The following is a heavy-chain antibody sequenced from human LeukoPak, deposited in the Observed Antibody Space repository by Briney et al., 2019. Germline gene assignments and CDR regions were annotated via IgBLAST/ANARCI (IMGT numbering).Heavy chain of an antibody. V-gene: IGHV3-15*01. CDR3: TTSFLGVYYFDY. J-gene: IGHJ4*02. Sequence: GSLRLSCAASGFTFSNAWMSWVRQAPGKGLEWVGRIKSKTDGGTTDYAAPVKGRFTISRDDSKNTLYLQMNSLKTEDTAVYYCTTSFLGVYYFDYWGQGTLVTVSS. CDR1: GFTFSNAW. D-gene: IGHD3-3*02. CDR2: IKSKTDGGTT.